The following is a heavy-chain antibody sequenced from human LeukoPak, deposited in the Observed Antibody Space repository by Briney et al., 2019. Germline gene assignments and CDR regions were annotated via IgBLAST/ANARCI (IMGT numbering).Heavy chain of an antibody. CDR1: GYTFTSYG. CDR3: ARDKALTTSYGMDV. V-gene: IGHV1-18*01. Sequence: GASVKVSCKASGYTFTSYGISWVRQAPGQGLEWMGWINTDNGNRKYAQKFQGRVTITSDTSANTVNMELTSLRSEDTAVYFCARDKALTTSYGMDVWGQGTTVTVSS. D-gene: IGHD2/OR15-2a*01. J-gene: IGHJ6*02. CDR2: INTDNGNR.